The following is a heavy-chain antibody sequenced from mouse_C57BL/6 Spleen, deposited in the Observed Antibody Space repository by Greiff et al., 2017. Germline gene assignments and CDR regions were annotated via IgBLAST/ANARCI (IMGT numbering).Heavy chain of an antibody. Sequence: VQLQQPGAELVKPGASVKMSCKASGYTFTSYWITWVKQRPGQGLEWIGDIYPGSGSTNYNEKFKSKATLTVDTSSSTAYMQLSSLTSEDSAVYYCARRMVTTGGYYAMDDWGQGTSVTVSS. V-gene: IGHV1-55*01. CDR3: ARRMVTTGGYYAMDD. J-gene: IGHJ4*01. CDR2: IYPGSGST. CDR1: GYTFTSYW. D-gene: IGHD2-2*01.